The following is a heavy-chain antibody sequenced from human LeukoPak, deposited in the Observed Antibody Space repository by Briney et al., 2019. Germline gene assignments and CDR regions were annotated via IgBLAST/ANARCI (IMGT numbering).Heavy chain of an antibody. J-gene: IGHJ4*02. CDR2: IYYSGST. Sequence: SETLSLACTVSGGSISSSSYYWGWIRQPPGKGLEWIGSIYYSGSTYYNPSLKSRVTISVDTSKNQFSLKLSSVTAADTAVYYCARQSVVVVAATEAWFDYWGQGTLVTVSS. V-gene: IGHV4-39*01. CDR3: ARQSVVVVAATEAWFDY. D-gene: IGHD2-15*01. CDR1: GGSISSSSYY.